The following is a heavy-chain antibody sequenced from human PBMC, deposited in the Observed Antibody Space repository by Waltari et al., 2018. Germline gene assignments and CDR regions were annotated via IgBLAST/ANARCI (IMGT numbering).Heavy chain of an antibody. V-gene: IGHV1-69*05. J-gene: IGHJ3*02. CDR2: IIPIFGTA. D-gene: IGHD2-8*01. CDR3: ARDRGPRIMVTAENDAFDI. Sequence: QVQLVQSGAEVKKPGSSVKVSCKASGGTFSSYAISWVRQAPGQGLEWMGGIIPIFGTANYAQKSQGRVTITTDESTSTAYMELSSLRSEDTAVYYCARDRGPRIMVTAENDAFDIWGQGTMVTVSS. CDR1: GGTFSSYA.